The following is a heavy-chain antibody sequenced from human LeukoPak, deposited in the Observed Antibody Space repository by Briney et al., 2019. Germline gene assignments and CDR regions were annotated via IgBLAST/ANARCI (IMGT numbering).Heavy chain of an antibody. CDR1: GGSISSGAYY. CDR2: IYYSGST. V-gene: IGHV4-31*03. CDR3: ARAGPDCSGGSCYGVYDY. Sequence: PSQTLSLTCTVSGGSISSGAYYWNWIRQHPGKGLEWIGYIYYSGSTYYTPSLKSRVTISGDTSKNQFSLKLSSVTAADTAVYYCARAGPDCSGGSCYGVYDYWGQGTLVTVSS. J-gene: IGHJ4*02. D-gene: IGHD2-15*01.